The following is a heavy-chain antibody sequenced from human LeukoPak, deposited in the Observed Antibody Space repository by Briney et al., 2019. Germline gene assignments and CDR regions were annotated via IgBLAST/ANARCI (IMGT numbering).Heavy chain of an antibody. V-gene: IGHV4-59*01. CDR2: IYYSGST. J-gene: IGHJ4*02. CDR3: ARDLDGKFDY. Sequence: PSETLSLTCAVYGDFFSSYYWSWIRQPPGKGLEWIGYIYYSGSTNYNPSLKSRVTISVDTSKNQFSLKLSSVTAADTAVYYCARDLDGKFDYWGQGTLVTVSS. D-gene: IGHD4-23*01. CDR1: GDFFSSYY.